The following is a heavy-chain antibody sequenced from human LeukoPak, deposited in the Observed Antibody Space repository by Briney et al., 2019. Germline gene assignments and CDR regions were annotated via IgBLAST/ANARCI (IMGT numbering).Heavy chain of an antibody. CDR2: ISSSGSTI. V-gene: IGHV3-48*03. Sequence: PGGSLRLSCAASGFTFSSYEMNWVRQAPGKGLEWVSYISSSGSTINYADSVKGRFTISRDNAKNSLYLQMNSLRAEDTAVYYCARDWDSGYDTYYFDYWGQGTLVTVSS. CDR1: GFTFSSYE. J-gene: IGHJ4*02. D-gene: IGHD5-12*01. CDR3: ARDWDSGYDTYYFDY.